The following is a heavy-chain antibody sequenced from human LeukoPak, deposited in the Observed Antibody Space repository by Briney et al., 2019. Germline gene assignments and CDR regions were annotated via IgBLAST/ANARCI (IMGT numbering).Heavy chain of an antibody. V-gene: IGHV3-30*02. J-gene: IGHJ4*02. D-gene: IGHD3-10*01. CDR3: AKDLITMVRGVIPSVGS. Sequence: GESLRLSCAASGFTFSSYGMHWVRQAPGKGLEWVAFIRYDGSNKYYADSVKGRFTISRDNSKNTLYLQMNSLRAEDTALYYCAKDLITMVRGVIPSVGSWGQGTLVTVSS. CDR2: IRYDGSNK. CDR1: GFTFSSYG.